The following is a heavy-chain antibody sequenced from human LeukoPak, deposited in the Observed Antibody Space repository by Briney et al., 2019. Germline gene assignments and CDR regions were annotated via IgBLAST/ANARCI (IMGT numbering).Heavy chain of an antibody. CDR3: ARANGVCSSTSCYTRGNDY. J-gene: IGHJ4*02. CDR2: IYYSGST. D-gene: IGHD2-2*02. Sequence: PSETLSLTCTVSGGSISSSSYYWGWIRQPPGKGLEWIGSIYYSGSTYYNPSLKSRVTISVDTSKNQFSLKLSSVTAADTAVYYCARANGVCSSTSCYTRGNDYWGQGTLVTVSS. V-gene: IGHV4-39*01. CDR1: GGSISSSSYY.